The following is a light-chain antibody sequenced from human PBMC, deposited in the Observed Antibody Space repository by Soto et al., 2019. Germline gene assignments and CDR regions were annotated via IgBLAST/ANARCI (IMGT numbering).Light chain of an antibody. CDR1: QSVGGN. J-gene: IGKJ4*01. V-gene: IGKV3-15*01. CDR2: GAS. CDR3: QQYNNWLFT. Sequence: EIVMTQSPATLSVSPGETVTLSCRASQSVGGNLAWYQQKPGQAPRLLIYGASTRATGVPARFSGSGSGTEFTLTISSLLSDDLALYHCQQYNNWLFTFGGGTRVEIK.